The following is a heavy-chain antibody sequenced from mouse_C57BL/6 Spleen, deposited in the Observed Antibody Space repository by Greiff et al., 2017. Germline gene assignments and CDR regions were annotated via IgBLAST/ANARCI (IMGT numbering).Heavy chain of an antibody. CDR3: AREGTTSLDY. CDR2: IDPSDSYT. Sequence: QVQLQQPGAELVRPGTSVKLSCKASGYTFTSYWMHWVKQRPGQGLEWIGVIDPSDSYTNYNQKFKGKATLTVDTSSSTAYMQLSSLTSEDSSVYYCAREGTTSLDYWGQGTTLTVSS. J-gene: IGHJ2*01. D-gene: IGHD5-5*01. CDR1: GYTFTSYW. V-gene: IGHV1-59*01.